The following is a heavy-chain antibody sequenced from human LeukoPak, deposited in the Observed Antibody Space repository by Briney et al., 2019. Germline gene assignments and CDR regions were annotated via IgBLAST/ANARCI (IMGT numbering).Heavy chain of an antibody. CDR2: IIPILGIA. CDR1: GYTFTSYG. J-gene: IGHJ4*02. Sequence: ASVKVSCKASGYTFTSYGISWVRQAPGQGLEWMGRIIPILGIANYAQKFQGRVTITADKSTSTAYMELSSLRSEDTAVYYCARDDGSNGRGLDYWGQGTLVTVSS. D-gene: IGHD3-10*01. V-gene: IGHV1-69*04. CDR3: ARDDGSNGRGLDY.